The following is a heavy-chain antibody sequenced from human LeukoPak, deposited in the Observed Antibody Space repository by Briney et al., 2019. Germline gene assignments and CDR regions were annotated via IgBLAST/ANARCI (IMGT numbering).Heavy chain of an antibody. Sequence: PSETLSLTCTVSGGSISSSSYYWAWIRQPPGKGLEWIGSIYYSGNTYYNPSLKSRITISVDTSKNQFSLRLTSVTAADTAVYYCASQGARFFESLLYFDSWGQGTLVTVSS. D-gene: IGHD3-3*01. V-gene: IGHV4-39*01. CDR3: ASQGARFFESLLYFDS. J-gene: IGHJ4*02. CDR1: GGSISSSSYY. CDR2: IYYSGNT.